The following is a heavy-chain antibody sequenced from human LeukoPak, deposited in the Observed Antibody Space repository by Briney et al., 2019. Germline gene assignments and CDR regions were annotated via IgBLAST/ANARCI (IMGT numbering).Heavy chain of an antibody. V-gene: IGHV1-18*01. CDR2: INTHNGDT. CDR1: GYTLASFG. Sequence: ASVKASCKASGYTLASFGITWVRQAPGQGLEWMGWINTHNGDTNYAQKLQGRVTMTTDTSTSTAYMELRSLRSDDTAVYYCARDGYRLSGYFYYMDVWGKGTTVTVSS. CDR3: ARDGYRLSGYFYYMDV. D-gene: IGHD2-2*03. J-gene: IGHJ6*03.